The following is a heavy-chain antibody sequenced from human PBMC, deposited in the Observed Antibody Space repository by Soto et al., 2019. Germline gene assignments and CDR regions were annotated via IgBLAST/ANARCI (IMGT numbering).Heavy chain of an antibody. V-gene: IGHV1-46*01. Sequence: ASVKVSCKASGYTFTSYAMHWVRQAPGQGLEWMGIINPSGGSTSYAQKFQGRVTMTRDTSTSTVYMELSSLRSEDTAVYYCARDPVDIVATTYFDYWGQGTLVTVSS. D-gene: IGHD5-12*01. CDR2: INPSGGST. CDR1: GYTFTSYA. J-gene: IGHJ4*02. CDR3: ARDPVDIVATTYFDY.